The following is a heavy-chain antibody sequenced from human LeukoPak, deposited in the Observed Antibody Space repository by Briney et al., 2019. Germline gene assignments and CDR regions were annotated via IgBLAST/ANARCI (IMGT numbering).Heavy chain of an antibody. J-gene: IGHJ3*02. D-gene: IGHD5-24*01. CDR2: ISAYNGNT. V-gene: IGHV1-18*04. CDR3: ARIRDGYNDAYDI. Sequence: ASVKVSCKASGHTFSDFYIHWVRQAPGQGLEWMGWISAYNGNTNYAQNFQGRVTMTRDTSTSTIYMELSSLRSEDTAIYYCARIRDGYNDAYDIWGQGTVDTVPS. CDR1: GHTFSDFY.